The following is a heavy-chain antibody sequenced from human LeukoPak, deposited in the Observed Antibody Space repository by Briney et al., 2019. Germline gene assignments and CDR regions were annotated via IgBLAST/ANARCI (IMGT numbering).Heavy chain of an antibody. CDR2: ISSSSYI. V-gene: IGHV3-21*01. J-gene: IGHJ4*02. Sequence: PGGSLRLSCAASGFTFSSYSMNWVRQAPGKGLEWVSSISSSSYIYYADSVKGRFTISRDNAKNSLYLQMNSLRAEDTAVYYCARDLTLWFGELPPLGYWGQGTLVTVSS. CDR3: ARDLTLWFGELPPLGY. D-gene: IGHD3-10*01. CDR1: GFTFSSYS.